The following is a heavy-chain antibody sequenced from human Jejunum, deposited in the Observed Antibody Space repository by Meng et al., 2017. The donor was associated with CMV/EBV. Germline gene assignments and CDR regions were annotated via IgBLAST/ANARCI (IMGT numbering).Heavy chain of an antibody. CDR2: IYSGGTT. D-gene: IGHD5-18*01. J-gene: IGHJ5*02. Sequence: EVAVVEAGGGLVQPGESLRLVCAASGFSVSSNYMSWVRQAPGKGLEWVTLIYSGGTTFYADSVKGRFTISRDNSKNVLYLQMNSVRAEDTALYHCVRNLGYTYGLVSWGQGTLVTVSS. CDR3: VRNLGYTYGLVS. V-gene: IGHV3-66*01. CDR1: GFSVSSNY.